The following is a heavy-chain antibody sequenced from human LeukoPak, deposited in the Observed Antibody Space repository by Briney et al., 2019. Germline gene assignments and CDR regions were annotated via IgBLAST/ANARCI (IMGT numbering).Heavy chain of an antibody. D-gene: IGHD2/OR15-2a*01. V-gene: IGHV4-34*01. CDR3: ARQRTTSFDP. CDR2: IYYSGST. J-gene: IGHJ5*02. CDR1: GGSFSGYY. Sequence: SETLSLTCAVYGGSFSGYYWSWIRQPPGKGLEWIGSIYYSGSTYYNPSLKSRVTISVDTSKNQFSLKLSSVTAADTAVYYCARQRTTSFDPWGQGTLVTVSS.